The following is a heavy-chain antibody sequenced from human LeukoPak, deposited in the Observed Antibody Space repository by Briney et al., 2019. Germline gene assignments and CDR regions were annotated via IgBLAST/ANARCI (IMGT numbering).Heavy chain of an antibody. D-gene: IGHD3-16*01. CDR3: ARTNYDYYFDY. Sequence: SETLSLTCTVSGYSISHEYYWGWIRQSPGKGLEWIGSIYHSGSTYYNASLKSRVTISVDTSKNQFSLKLSSVTAADTAVYYCARTNYDYYFDYWGQGTLVTVSS. J-gene: IGHJ4*02. CDR2: IYHSGST. CDR1: GYSISHEYY. V-gene: IGHV4-38-2*02.